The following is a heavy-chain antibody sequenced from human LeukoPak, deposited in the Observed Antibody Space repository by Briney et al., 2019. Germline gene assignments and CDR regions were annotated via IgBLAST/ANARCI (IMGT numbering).Heavy chain of an antibody. D-gene: IGHD5-18*01. J-gene: IGHJ4*02. V-gene: IGHV3-23*01. CDR2: ISGSGGST. CDR1: GFTFSSYA. CDR3: AEDYILGGYSDGYPDVGDY. Sequence: PGGSLRLSCAASGFTFSSYAMSWVRQAPGKGLEWVSAISGSGGSTYYADSVKGRFTISRDNSKNTLYLQMNSLRAEDTAVYYFAEDYILGGYSDGYPDVGDYWGQGTLVTVSS.